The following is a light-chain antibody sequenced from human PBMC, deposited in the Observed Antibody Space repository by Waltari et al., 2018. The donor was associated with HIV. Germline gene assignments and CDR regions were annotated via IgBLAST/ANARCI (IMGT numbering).Light chain of an antibody. J-gene: IGLJ2*01. CDR2: KDS. CDR1: ALPTQY. CDR3: QSADSSYTYPGVV. V-gene: IGLV3-25*03. Sequence: SYELTQPPSVSVSPGQTARITCSGDALPTQYAYWYQQKPGQAPVLVIYKDSERPSGIPERFSGSSSGTTVTLTISGVQAEDEADYYCQSADSSYTYPGVVFGGGTKLTVL.